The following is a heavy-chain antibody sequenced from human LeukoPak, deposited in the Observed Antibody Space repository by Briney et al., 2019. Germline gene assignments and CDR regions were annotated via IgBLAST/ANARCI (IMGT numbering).Heavy chain of an antibody. Sequence: GGSLRLSCAASGFTFSDHYMSWIREAPGRGLEWVSYISHTGTTMYYADSVKGRFTLCRDNARNSLYLQMNSLKTEDTAVYYCTTVVVAALFPSTHDYWGQGTLVTVSS. CDR1: GFTFSDHY. J-gene: IGHJ4*02. V-gene: IGHV3-11*01. D-gene: IGHD2-15*01. CDR2: ISHTGTTM. CDR3: TTVVVAALFPSTHDY.